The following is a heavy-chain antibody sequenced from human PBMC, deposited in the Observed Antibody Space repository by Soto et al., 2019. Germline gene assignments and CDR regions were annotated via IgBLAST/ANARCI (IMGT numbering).Heavy chain of an antibody. CDR1: GGFISSGDYY. V-gene: IGHV4-30-4*01. J-gene: IGHJ3*02. D-gene: IGHD3-3*01. CDR3: ARTLLGDLVALDI. Sequence: PSETLSLTCTVSGGFISSGDYYWILIRQSPGKGLEWIGYIYYSGSTYYNPSLKSRLIMSIDTSENQFSLRLSSVTAADTAVYYCARTLLGDLVALDIWGQGTMVTVSS. CDR2: IYYSGST.